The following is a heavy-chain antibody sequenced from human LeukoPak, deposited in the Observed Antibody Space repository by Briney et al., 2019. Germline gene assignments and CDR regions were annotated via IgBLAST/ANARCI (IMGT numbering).Heavy chain of an antibody. V-gene: IGHV3-23*01. CDR1: GFTFSRYA. Sequence: SGGSLRLSCAASGFTFSRYAMSWVRQAPGKGLEWVSGISGSGGSTYYADSVKGRFTISRDKSNNTLYMQMNSLRAEDTAVYYCAKGRDYDYYYGMDAWGQGTTVTVSS. CDR2: ISGSGGST. CDR3: AKGRDYDYYYGMDA. J-gene: IGHJ6*02.